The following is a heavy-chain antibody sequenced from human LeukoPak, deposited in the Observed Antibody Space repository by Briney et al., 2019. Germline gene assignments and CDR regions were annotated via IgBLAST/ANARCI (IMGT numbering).Heavy chain of an antibody. V-gene: IGHV1-2*02. CDR3: AREYSPYYYDSSGYNYFDY. J-gene: IGHJ4*02. CDR2: INPNSGGST. Sequence: ASVKVSCKASGYTFTSYGISWVRQAPGQGIEWMGWINPNSGGSTSYAQKFQGRVTMTRDTSISTAYMELSRLRSDDTAVYYCAREYSPYYYDSSGYNYFDYWGQGTLVTVSS. D-gene: IGHD3-22*01. CDR1: GYTFTSYG.